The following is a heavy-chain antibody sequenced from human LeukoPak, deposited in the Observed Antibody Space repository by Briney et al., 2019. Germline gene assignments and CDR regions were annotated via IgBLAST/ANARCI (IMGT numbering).Heavy chain of an antibody. J-gene: IGHJ4*02. CDR2: ISYDGSNK. CDR1: GFTFSSYA. V-gene: IGHV3-30-3*01. CDR3: ASSYDFWSGYYSFDY. D-gene: IGHD3-3*01. Sequence: GGSLRLSCAASGFTFSSYAMHWVRQAPGKGLEWVAVISYDGSNKYYADSVKGRFTISRDSSKNTLYLQMNSLRAEDTAVYYCASSYDFWSGYYSFDYWGQGTLVTVSS.